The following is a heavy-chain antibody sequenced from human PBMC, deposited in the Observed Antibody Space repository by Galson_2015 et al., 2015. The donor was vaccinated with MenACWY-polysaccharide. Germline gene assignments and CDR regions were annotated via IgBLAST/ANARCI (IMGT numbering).Heavy chain of an antibody. Sequence: SLRLSCAASGFTFSTYWMHWARQAPGKGLEWVGRIKRTTDGGTVGYAAPVRGRFTVSRDDSKNKLYLQMNSLRTEDTAVYYCGYSSGTYYNFWGQGTLVTVSS. CDR3: GYSSGTYYNF. CDR2: IKRTTDGGTV. V-gene: IGHV3-15*01. J-gene: IGHJ4*02. CDR1: GFTFSTYW. D-gene: IGHD3-10*01.